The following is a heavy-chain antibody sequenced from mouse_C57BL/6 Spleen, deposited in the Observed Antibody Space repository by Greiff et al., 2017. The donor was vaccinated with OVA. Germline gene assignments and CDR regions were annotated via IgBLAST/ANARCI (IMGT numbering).Heavy chain of an antibody. CDR1: GYAFSSSW. Sequence: QVQLQQSGPELVKPGASVKISCKASGYAFSSSWMNWVKQRPGKGLEWIGRIYPGDGDTNYNGKFKGKATLTADKSSSTAYMQLCSLTSEDSAVYVCARHGSREVYYAMDYWGQGTSVTVSS. CDR3: ARHGSREVYYAMDY. CDR2: IYPGDGDT. D-gene: IGHD1-1*01. J-gene: IGHJ4*01. V-gene: IGHV1-82*01.